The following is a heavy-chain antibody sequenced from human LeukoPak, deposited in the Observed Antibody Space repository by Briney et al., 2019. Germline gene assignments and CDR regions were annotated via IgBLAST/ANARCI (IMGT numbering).Heavy chain of an antibody. J-gene: IGHJ4*02. CDR3: AKSALRYFDY. V-gene: IGHV3-30*18. CDR1: GFTFSSYG. Sequence: GRSLRLSCAASGFTFSSYGMHWVRQAPGKGLEWVAVISYDGSNKYYADSVKGRFTISRDNSKNTLYLQMNSLRAEDTAVYYCAKSALRYFDYWGQGTLVTVSS. CDR2: ISYDGSNK.